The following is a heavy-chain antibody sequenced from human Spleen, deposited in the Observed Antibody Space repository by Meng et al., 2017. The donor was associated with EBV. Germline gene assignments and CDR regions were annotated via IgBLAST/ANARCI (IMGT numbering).Heavy chain of an antibody. D-gene: IGHD5-24*01. CDR2: INHSRDT. CDR3: AYNNYSPRFDY. V-gene: IGHV4-34*01. J-gene: IGHJ4*02. Sequence: QVPLRQSGTGLWSPSESRSLTGAVYGGSFSGYYWSWIRQSPGKGLEWIGEINHSRDTHYSPSLKSRVTLSVDTSRNEFSLKLRSVTAADTAIYFCAYNNYSPRFDYWGQGILVTVSS. CDR1: GGSFSGYY.